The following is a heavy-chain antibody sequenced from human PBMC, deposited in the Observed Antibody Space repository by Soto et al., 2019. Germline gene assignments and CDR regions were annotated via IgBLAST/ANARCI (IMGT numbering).Heavy chain of an antibody. CDR3: ATSQKGYNWNYFDH. CDR1: GGSVSNKTYY. V-gene: IGHV4-39*01. J-gene: IGHJ4*02. CDR2: VFYTGFT. Sequence: KPSETLSLTCSVSGGSVSNKTYYWSWIRQPPGKRLEWIGYVFYTGFTSYNPSLESRVSVSVDTSKNQFSLKVSGVSAADTAVYYCATSQKGYNWNYFDHWGQGALVTVSS. D-gene: IGHD1-20*01.